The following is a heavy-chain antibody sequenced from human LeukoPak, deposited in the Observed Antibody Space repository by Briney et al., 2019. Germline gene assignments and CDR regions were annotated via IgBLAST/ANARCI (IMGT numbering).Heavy chain of an antibody. D-gene: IGHD2-2*01. J-gene: IGHJ4*02. CDR2: VYYSGST. Sequence: SETLSLTCTVSGGSISSGGYYWSWIRQHPGKGLEWIASVYYSGSTYYNPSLKSRVTISGDTSKNQFSLKMNSVTAADTAVYYCARAHQYCGTSSCCPYYFDYWGQGTLVTVSS. CDR1: GGSISSGGYY. V-gene: IGHV4-31*03. CDR3: ARAHQYCGTSSCCPYYFDY.